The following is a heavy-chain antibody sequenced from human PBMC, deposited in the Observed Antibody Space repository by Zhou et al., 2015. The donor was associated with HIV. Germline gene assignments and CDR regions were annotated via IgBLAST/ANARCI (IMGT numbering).Heavy chain of an antibody. CDR1: GGTLTNYA. D-gene: IGHD5-18*01. V-gene: IGHV1-69*06. Sequence: QVQLVQSGAEVKKPGSSVRVSCKASGGTLTNYAISWVRQAPGQGLECMGGIIPFFDTTNYAQKFQGRVTITADKSTSTAYMELSSLRSEDTAVYYCARDQPGRDTAMSSPWDAFDIWGQGTMVTVSS. CDR2: IIPFFDTT. CDR3: ARDQPGRDTAMSSPWDAFDI. J-gene: IGHJ3*02.